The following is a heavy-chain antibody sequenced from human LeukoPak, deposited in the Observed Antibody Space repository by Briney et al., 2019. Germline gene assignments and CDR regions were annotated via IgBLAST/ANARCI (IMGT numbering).Heavy chain of an antibody. D-gene: IGHD2-21*02. CDR3: ARVISGDVDY. CDR1: GESITKINW. V-gene: IGHV4-4*02. Sequence: PSETLSLTCAVSGESITKINWWSWVRQPPRKGLEWIGEISYRGATNYNPSLKRRVSISLDDSNNQFSLTLTSVTAADTAIYYCARVISGDVDYWGQGILVTVSS. J-gene: IGHJ4*02. CDR2: ISYRGAT.